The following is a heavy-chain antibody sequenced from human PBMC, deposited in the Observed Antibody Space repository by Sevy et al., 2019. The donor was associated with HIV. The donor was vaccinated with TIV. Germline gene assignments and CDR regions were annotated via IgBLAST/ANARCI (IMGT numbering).Heavy chain of an antibody. CDR3: VRGDDSSGYPLFDY. CDR2: IYHSGST. CDR1: GGSISSGGYS. Sequence: SETLSLTCAVSGGSISSGGYSWSWIRQPPGKGLEWIGYIYHSGSTYYNPSLKSRVTISVDRSKNQFSLKLSSVTAADTAVYYCVRGDDSSGYPLFDYWGQGTLVTVSS. D-gene: IGHD3-22*01. V-gene: IGHV4-30-2*01. J-gene: IGHJ4*02.